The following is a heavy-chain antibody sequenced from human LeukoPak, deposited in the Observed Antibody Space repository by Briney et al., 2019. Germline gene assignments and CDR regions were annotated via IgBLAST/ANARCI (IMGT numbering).Heavy chain of an antibody. CDR2: IHYSGST. J-gene: IGHJ4*02. CDR3: ARGGYYDSSGQFDY. D-gene: IGHD3-22*01. V-gene: IGHV4-39*01. Sequence: SETLSLTCTVSGGSISSSSYYWGWIRQPPGKGLEWIGSIHYSGSTYYNPSLKSRVTISVDTSKNQFSLELSSVTAADTAVYYCARGGYYDSSGQFDYWGQGTLVTVSS. CDR1: GGSISSSSYY.